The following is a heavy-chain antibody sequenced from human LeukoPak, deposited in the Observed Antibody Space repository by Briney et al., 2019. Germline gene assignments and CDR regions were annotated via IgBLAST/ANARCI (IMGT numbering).Heavy chain of an antibody. J-gene: IGHJ4*02. D-gene: IGHD5-24*01. CDR1: GYTLTSYN. V-gene: IGHV1-46*01. CDR2: INPSGGST. Sequence: ASVKVSCKASGYTLTSYNMHWVRQAPGQGLEWMGIINPSGGSTSYAQKFQGRVTMTRDTSTSTVYMELSSLRSEDTAVYYCARALQTRWLQNYCGQGTLVTVSS. CDR3: ARALQTRWLQNY.